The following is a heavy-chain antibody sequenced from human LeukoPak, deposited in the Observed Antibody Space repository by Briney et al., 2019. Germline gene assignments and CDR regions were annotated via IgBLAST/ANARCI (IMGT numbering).Heavy chain of an antibody. J-gene: IGHJ4*02. V-gene: IGHV1-69*13. CDR3: ASFNACGGDCYSSPDYFDY. Sequence: SVKVSYKASGGTFSSYAISWVRQAPGQGLEWMGGIIPIFGTANYAQKFQGRVTITADESTSTAYMELSSLRSEDTAVYYCASFNACGGDCYSSPDYFDYWGQGTLVTVSS. D-gene: IGHD2-21*01. CDR1: GGTFSSYA. CDR2: IIPIFGTA.